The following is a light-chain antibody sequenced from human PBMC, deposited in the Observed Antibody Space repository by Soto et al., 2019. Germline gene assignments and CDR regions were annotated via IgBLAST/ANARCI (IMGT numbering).Light chain of an antibody. J-gene: IGKJ5*01. V-gene: IGKV3-20*01. CDR3: QQYGSSIT. CDR2: GAS. CDR1: QSVSSR. Sequence: IVLTQSPATLSLYPGKRATLSCRASQSVSSRLAWYQQKPGQAPRLLIYGASTRATGIPARFSGSGSGTDFTLTISRLEPEDFAVYYCQQYGSSITFGQGTRLEI.